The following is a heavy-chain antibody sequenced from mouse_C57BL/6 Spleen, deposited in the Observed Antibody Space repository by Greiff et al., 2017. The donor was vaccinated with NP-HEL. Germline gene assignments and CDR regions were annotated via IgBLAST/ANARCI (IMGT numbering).Heavy chain of an antibody. V-gene: IGHV5-17*01. CDR1: GFTFSDYG. CDR2: ISSGSSTI. D-gene: IGHD4-1*01. Sequence: EVQRVESGGGLVKPGGSLKLSCAASGFTFSDYGMHWVRQAPEKGLEWVAYISSGSSTIYSAETVKGRFTISRDNAKNTLFLQMTSLRSDDTAMYYWAPGFFAYWGQGTLVTVSA. CDR3: APGFFAY. J-gene: IGHJ3*01.